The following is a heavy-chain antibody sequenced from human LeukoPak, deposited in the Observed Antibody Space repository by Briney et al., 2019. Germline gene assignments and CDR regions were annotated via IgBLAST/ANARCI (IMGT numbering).Heavy chain of an antibody. D-gene: IGHD1-26*01. Sequence: SETLSLTCTVSGGSISSYYWSWIRQPPGKGLEWIGYIYYSGSTYYNPSLKSRVTISVDTSKNQFSLKLSSVTAADTAVYYCARGYYSGSYGGYFDYWGQGTLVTVSS. V-gene: IGHV4-59*08. CDR1: GGSISSYY. J-gene: IGHJ4*02. CDR2: IYYSGST. CDR3: ARGYYSGSYGGYFDY.